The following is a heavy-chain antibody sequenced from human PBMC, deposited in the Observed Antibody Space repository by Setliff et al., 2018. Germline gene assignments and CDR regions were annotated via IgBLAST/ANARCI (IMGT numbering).Heavy chain of an antibody. D-gene: IGHD5-12*01. Sequence: ASVKVSCKASGYTFTAYNISWVRQATGQGLELMGWMNPNNGKTGYIQKLQGRVTMTRNTSISTVYMELSSLRPEDTAVYYCAEGLRGNDAFDIWGQGTMVTVSS. CDR3: AEGLRGNDAFDI. CDR1: GYTFTAYN. CDR2: MNPNNGKT. J-gene: IGHJ3*02. V-gene: IGHV1-8*02.